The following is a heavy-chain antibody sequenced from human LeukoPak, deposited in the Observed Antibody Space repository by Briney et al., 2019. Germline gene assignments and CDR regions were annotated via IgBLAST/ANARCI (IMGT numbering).Heavy chain of an antibody. CDR3: ALSAGDWFDP. V-gene: IGHV4-59*11. CDR2: ILYTGST. CDR1: GASITSHY. J-gene: IGHJ5*02. D-gene: IGHD1-26*01. Sequence: SETLSLTCAVSGASITSHYWSWIRQPPGKGLEWIGNILYTGSTNYNPSLRGRVTMSVDPSKNHFSLALTSVTAADTAVYYCALSAGDWFDPWGQGTLVTVSS.